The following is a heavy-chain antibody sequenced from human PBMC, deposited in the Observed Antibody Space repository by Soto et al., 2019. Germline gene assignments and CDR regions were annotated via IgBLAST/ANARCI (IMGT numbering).Heavy chain of an antibody. J-gene: IGHJ4*02. CDR3: ARDGPAADFDY. D-gene: IGHD6-13*01. V-gene: IGHV3-48*03. CDR2: IRSGGSTI. Sequence: EVQLVESGGGLVQPGGSLRLSCAASGFTFSGYEMNWVRQVPGKGLEWVSYIRSGGSTIFYADSVKGRFTISRDNAKNSLYLQMSSLRADDTAVYYCARDGPAADFDYWGQGTLVTVSS. CDR1: GFTFSGYE.